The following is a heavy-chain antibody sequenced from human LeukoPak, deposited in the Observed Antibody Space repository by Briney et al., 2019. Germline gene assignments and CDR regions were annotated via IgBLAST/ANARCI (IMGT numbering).Heavy chain of an antibody. Sequence: GGSLRLSCAASGFTFDDYAVHWVRQAPGKGLEWVSLISWDGGSTYYADSVKGRFTISRDNSKNSLYLQMNSLRAEDTALYYCAKDFTAEYVWGSYSYGYYGMDVWGKGTTVTVSS. J-gene: IGHJ6*04. CDR3: AKDFTAEYVWGSYSYGYYGMDV. CDR1: GFTFDDYA. D-gene: IGHD3-16*01. CDR2: ISWDGGST. V-gene: IGHV3-43D*04.